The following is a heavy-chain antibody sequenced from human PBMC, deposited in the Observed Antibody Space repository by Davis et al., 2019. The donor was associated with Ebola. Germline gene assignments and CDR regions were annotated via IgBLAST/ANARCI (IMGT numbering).Heavy chain of an antibody. CDR3: ARAQFPTTSDH. V-gene: IGHV1-18*04. J-gene: IGHJ4*02. Sequence: ASVQVSCKASGYTFTNYGITWVRQAPGQGLEWMGWINPHNGNTNYAQNVQGRIIMTSDTATTTAYLEVGSLTSGDTAVYYCARAQFPTTSDHWGQGTLVTVSS. CDR1: GYTFTNYG. CDR2: INPHNGNT. D-gene: IGHD1-1*01.